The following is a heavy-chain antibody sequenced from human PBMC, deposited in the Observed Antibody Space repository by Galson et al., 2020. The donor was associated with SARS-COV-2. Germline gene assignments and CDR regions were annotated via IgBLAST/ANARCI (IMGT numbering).Heavy chain of an antibody. CDR1: GGSISSYY. Sequence: SETLSLTCTVSGGSISSYYWSWIRQPPGKGLEWIGYIYYSGSTNYNPSLKSRVTISVDTSKNQFSLKLSSVTAADTAVYYCARVNYYDSSGYYFSYYFDYWGQGTLVTVSS. CDR3: ARVNYYDSSGYYFSYYFDY. J-gene: IGHJ4*02. D-gene: IGHD3-22*01. CDR2: IYYSGST. V-gene: IGHV4-59*01.